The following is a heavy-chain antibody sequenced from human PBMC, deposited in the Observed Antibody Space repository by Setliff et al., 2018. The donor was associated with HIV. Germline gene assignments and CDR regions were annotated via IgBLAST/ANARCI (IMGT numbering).Heavy chain of an antibody. D-gene: IGHD3-16*01. J-gene: IGHJ6*03. CDR2: INPSGGST. CDR3: ARDPAAFGLYYYYYMDV. Sequence: GASVKVSCKASGYTFTSYYMHWVRQAPGQGLEWMGIINPSGGSTSYAQKFQGRVTMTRDTSTSTVYMELSSLRSEDTAVYYCARDPAAFGLYYYYYMDVWGKGTTVTVSS. CDR1: GYTFTSYY. V-gene: IGHV1-46*03.